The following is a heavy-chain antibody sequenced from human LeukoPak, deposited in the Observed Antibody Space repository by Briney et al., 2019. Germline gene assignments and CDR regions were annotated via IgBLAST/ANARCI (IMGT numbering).Heavy chain of an antibody. Sequence: SVKVSCKASGGTFSSYAISWVRQAPGQGLEWMGGIIPIFGTANYAQKFQGRVTITADESTSTAYMELSSLRSEDTAVYYCARAPPAPTVTGTLDIWAKGQWSPSLQ. J-gene: IGHJ3*02. D-gene: IGHD4-17*01. V-gene: IGHV1-69*13. CDR2: IIPIFGTA. CDR3: ARAPPAPTVTGTLDI. CDR1: GGTFSSYA.